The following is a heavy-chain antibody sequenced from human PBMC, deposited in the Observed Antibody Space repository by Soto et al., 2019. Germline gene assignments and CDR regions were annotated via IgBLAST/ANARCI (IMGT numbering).Heavy chain of an antibody. J-gene: IGHJ3*01. Sequence: TLSLTCTVSGGSISSYYWSWIRQPPGKGLEWIGYIYYSGSTNYNPSLKSRVTISVDTSKNQFSLKLSSVTAADTAVYYCARAPLRVRGVIITGAFECWGQGTMVTVSS. V-gene: IGHV4-59*01. CDR2: IYYSGST. CDR3: ARAPLRVRGVIITGAFEC. D-gene: IGHD3-10*01. CDR1: GGSISSYY.